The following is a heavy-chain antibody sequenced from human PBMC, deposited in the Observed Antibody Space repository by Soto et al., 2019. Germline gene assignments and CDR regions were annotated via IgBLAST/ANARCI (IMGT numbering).Heavy chain of an antibody. J-gene: IGHJ4*02. CDR2: IYYSGST. V-gene: IGHV4-39*01. D-gene: IGHD2-15*01. CDR3: ARHPCSGGSCYPFDY. CDR1: GGSISSSSYY. Sequence: QLQLQESGPGLVKPSETLSLTCTVSGGSISSSSYYWGWIRQPPGKGLEWIGSIYYSGSTYYNPSLKSRVTISVDTSKNQFSLKLSSVTAADTAVYYCARHPCSGGSCYPFDYWGQGTLVTVSS.